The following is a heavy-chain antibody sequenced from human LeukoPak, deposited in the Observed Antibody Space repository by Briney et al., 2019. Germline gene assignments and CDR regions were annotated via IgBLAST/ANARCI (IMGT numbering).Heavy chain of an antibody. CDR3: ARGSGYFLDFDY. CDR2: ISGSGGST. CDR1: GFTFSSYA. J-gene: IGHJ4*02. Sequence: AGGSLRLSCAASGFTFSSYAMSWVRQAPGKGLEWVSAISGSGGSTYYADSVKGRFTISRDSPKNTLYLQMNSLRAEDTAVYYCARGSGYFLDFDYWGQGILVTVSS. D-gene: IGHD3-22*01. V-gene: IGHV3-23*01.